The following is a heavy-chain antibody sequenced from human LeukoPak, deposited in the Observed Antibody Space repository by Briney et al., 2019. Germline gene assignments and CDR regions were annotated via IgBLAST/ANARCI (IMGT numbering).Heavy chain of an antibody. CDR2: KSGSGGST. V-gene: IGHV3-23*01. J-gene: IGHJ5*02. CDR1: GFTFSSYA. D-gene: IGHD6-13*01. Sequence: GGSLRLSWAASGFTFSSYAMSWGRQAPGKRLEWVSAKSGSGGSTYYADSVTSRFTIYRDNSKYTLYLQMNSLRAEDTAVYYCAKDSSSWDNWFDPWGQGTLVTVSS. CDR3: AKDSSSWDNWFDP.